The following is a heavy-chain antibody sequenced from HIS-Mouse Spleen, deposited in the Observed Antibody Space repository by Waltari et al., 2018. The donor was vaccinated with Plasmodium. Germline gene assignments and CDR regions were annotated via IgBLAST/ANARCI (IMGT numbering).Heavy chain of an antibody. CDR1: GFTFNSYA. Sequence: GVVQPGRSLRLSCAASGFTFNSYAMHWVRQAPGKGLEWVAVISYDGSNKYYADSVTGRFTIPRDNSKNTLYLQMNSLRAEDTAVYYCARDRRLAFDYWGQGTLVTVSS. J-gene: IGHJ4*02. V-gene: IGHV3-30-3*01. D-gene: IGHD2-15*01. CDR3: ARDRRLAFDY. CDR2: ISYDGSNK.